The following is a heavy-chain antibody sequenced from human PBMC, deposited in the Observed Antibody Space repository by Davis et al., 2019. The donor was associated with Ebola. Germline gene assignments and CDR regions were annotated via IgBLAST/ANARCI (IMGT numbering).Heavy chain of an antibody. CDR3: ARVGQLVPSQFDY. CDR1: GYTFTSYG. V-gene: IGHV1-69*06. D-gene: IGHD6-13*01. J-gene: IGHJ4*02. CDR2: IIPIFGTA. Sequence: SVKVSCKASGYTFTSYGISWVRQAPGQGLEWMGGIIPIFGTANYAQKFQGRVTITADKSTSTAYMELSSLRSEDTAVYYCARVGQLVPSQFDYWGQGTLVTVSS.